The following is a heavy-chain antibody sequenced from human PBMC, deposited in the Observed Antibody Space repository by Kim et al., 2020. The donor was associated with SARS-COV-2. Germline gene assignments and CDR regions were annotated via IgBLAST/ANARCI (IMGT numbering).Heavy chain of an antibody. CDR1: GGTFSSYA. V-gene: IGHV1-69*04. J-gene: IGHJ6*02. CDR3: ARVIAVVVAADPSYYYYYGMDV. CDR2: IIPILGIT. D-gene: IGHD2-15*01. Sequence: SVKVSCKASGGTFSSYAISWVRQAPGQGLEWMGRIIPILGITNYAQKFQGRVTITADKSTSTAYMELSSLRSEDTAVYYCARVIAVVVAADPSYYYYYGMDVWGQGTTVTVSS.